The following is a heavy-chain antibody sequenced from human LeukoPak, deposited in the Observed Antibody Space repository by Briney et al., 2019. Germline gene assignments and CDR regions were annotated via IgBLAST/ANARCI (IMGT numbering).Heavy chain of an antibody. V-gene: IGHV4-61*02. J-gene: IGHJ3*02. D-gene: IGHD3-22*01. Sequence: SETLSFTCTVSGDSISSGDYYWRWIRQPAGKGLEWIGRISSSGSTNYNPSLKSRVTISVDTSKNQFSLKLSSVTAADTAVYFCARGPYSYDSSGAFDIWGQGTMVTVSS. CDR3: ARGPYSYDSSGAFDI. CDR1: GDSISSGDYY. CDR2: ISSSGST.